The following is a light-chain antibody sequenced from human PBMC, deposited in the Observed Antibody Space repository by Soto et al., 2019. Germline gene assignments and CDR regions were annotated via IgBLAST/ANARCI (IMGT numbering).Light chain of an antibody. J-gene: IGKJ2*01. CDR2: GAS. CDR1: QSFDSN. CDR3: QQYNDWPSMYT. V-gene: IGKV3-15*01. Sequence: EIVMTQSPATLSVSPGERATLSCRASQSFDSNLAWYQQKPGQAPRLLIYGASTRATGVPARFSGSGSGTEFTLTISILHSEDFAVYYCQQYNDWPSMYTFGQGTKLEMK.